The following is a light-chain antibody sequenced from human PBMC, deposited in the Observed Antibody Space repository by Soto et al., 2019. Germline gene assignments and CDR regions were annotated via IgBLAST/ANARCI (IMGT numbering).Light chain of an antibody. V-gene: IGKV3-15*01. J-gene: IGKJ5*01. CDR1: QTVGNS. Sequence: ETVLTQSPDTLSVSPGDRATLSCRASQTVGNSLAWYQQKPGQAPRLLLHSAFTRATGVPVRFSGSGFGTEFTLTISSLQSEDSAVYYCQQYNHWPPITFGPGTRLEIK. CDR2: SAF. CDR3: QQYNHWPPIT.